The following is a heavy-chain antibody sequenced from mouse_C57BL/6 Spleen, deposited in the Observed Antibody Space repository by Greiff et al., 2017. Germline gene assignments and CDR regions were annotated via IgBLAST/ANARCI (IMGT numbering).Heavy chain of an antibody. CDR2: INPNNGGT. D-gene: IGHD1-1*01. CDR1: GYTFTDYY. Sequence: EVQLQQSGPELVKPGASVKISCKASGYTFTDYYMNWVKQSHGKSLEWIGDINPNNGGTSYNQKFKGKATLTVDKSSSTAYMELRSLTSEDSAVYYCANYYGSNYEGYFDVWGTGTTVTVSS. V-gene: IGHV1-26*01. J-gene: IGHJ1*03. CDR3: ANYYGSNYEGYFDV.